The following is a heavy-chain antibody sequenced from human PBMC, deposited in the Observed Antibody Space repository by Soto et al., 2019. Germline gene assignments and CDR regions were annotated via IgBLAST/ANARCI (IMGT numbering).Heavy chain of an antibody. CDR3: ARGGGVPAAIDY. CDR1: GGSFSGYY. D-gene: IGHD2-2*01. CDR2: IYTSGST. J-gene: IGHJ4*02. Sequence: TLSLTCAVYGGSFSGYYWNWIRQPAGKGLEWIGRIYTSGSTNYNPSLKSRVTMSVDTSKNQFSLKLSSVTAADTAVYYCARGGGVPAAIDYWGQGTLVTVSS. V-gene: IGHV4-59*10.